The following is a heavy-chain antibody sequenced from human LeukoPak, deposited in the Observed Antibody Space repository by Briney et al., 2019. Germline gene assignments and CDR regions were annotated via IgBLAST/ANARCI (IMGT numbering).Heavy chain of an antibody. J-gene: IGHJ4*02. V-gene: IGHV1-18*04. D-gene: IGHD6-19*01. Sequence: ASVKVSCKASGYTFTSYGISWVRQAPGQGLEWMGLISAYNGNTNYAQKLQDRVTMTTDTSTSTAYMELRSLRSDDTAVYYCARAWGSIAVAAIDYWGQGTLVTVSS. CDR3: ARAWGSIAVAAIDY. CDR1: GYTFTSYG. CDR2: ISAYNGNT.